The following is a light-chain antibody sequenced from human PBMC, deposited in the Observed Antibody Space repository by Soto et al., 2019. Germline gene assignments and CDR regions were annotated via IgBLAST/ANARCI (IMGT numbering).Light chain of an antibody. CDR1: QSVGNN. Sequence: EIVLTQSPATLSVSPGDRATLSCRASQSVGNNFAWYQQKPGQAPRLLIFATSTRATGVPARFSGSGSGTEFTLTISSLQSEDFAVYYCQQYGDWPLTFGGGAKVAIE. V-gene: IGKV3-15*01. J-gene: IGKJ4*01. CDR3: QQYGDWPLT. CDR2: ATS.